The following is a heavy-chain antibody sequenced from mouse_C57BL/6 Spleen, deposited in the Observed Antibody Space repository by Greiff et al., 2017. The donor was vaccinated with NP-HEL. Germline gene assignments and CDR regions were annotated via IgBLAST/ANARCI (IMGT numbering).Heavy chain of an antibody. CDR3: AGGYYSNYIYYFDY. CDR1: GYTFTSYG. V-gene: IGHV1-81*01. D-gene: IGHD2-5*01. Sequence: QVQLQQSGAELARPGASVKLSCKASGYTFTSYGISWVKQRTGQGLEWIGEIYPRSGNTYYNEKFKGKATLTADKSSSTAYMELRSLTSEDSAVYFCAGGYYSNYIYYFDYWGQGTTLTVSS. J-gene: IGHJ2*01. CDR2: IYPRSGNT.